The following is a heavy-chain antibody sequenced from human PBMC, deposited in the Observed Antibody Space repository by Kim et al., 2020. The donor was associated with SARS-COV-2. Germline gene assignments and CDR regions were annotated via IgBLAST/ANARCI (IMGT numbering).Heavy chain of an antibody. CDR3: ASPGKKPTAMVSEDYYYYGMDV. D-gene: IGHD5-18*01. CDR2: ISAYNGNT. CDR1: GYTFTSYG. Sequence: ASVKVSCKASGYTFTSYGISWVRQAPGQGLEWMGWISAYNGNTNYAQKLQGRVTMTTDTSTSTAYMELRSLRSDDTAVYYCASPGKKPTAMVSEDYYYYGMDVWGQGTTVTVSS. J-gene: IGHJ6*02. V-gene: IGHV1-18*01.